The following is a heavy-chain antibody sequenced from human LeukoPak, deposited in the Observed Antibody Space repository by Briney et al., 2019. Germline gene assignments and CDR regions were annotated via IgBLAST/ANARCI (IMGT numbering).Heavy chain of an antibody. CDR1: GFTFVSYE. CDR2: ISSSGSTI. J-gene: IGHJ6*03. Sequence: GGSLRLSCAASGFTFVSYEMNWVGQAPGKGLEWVSYISSSGSTIYYADSVKGRFTISRDNAKNSLYLQMNSLRAEDTAVYYCAGGLAAAHYYYYMEVWGKGTTVTVSS. D-gene: IGHD6-13*01. CDR3: AGGLAAAHYYYYMEV. V-gene: IGHV3-48*03.